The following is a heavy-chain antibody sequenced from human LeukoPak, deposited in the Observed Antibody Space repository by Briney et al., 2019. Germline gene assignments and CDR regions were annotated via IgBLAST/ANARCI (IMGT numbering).Heavy chain of an antibody. CDR2: TNLHGTTV. D-gene: IGHD3-16*01. J-gene: IGHJ4*02. CDR1: GLSFSNYW. CDR3: ASAYTYVRLGDH. V-gene: IGHV3-74*01. Sequence: GGSLRLSCAVSGLSFSNYWMHWVRQAPGKGLVWVARTNLHGTTVDYADSVKGRFTISRDNAKNTLFLQMNSLRAEDTAVYYCASAYTYVRLGDHWGQGTLVTVSS.